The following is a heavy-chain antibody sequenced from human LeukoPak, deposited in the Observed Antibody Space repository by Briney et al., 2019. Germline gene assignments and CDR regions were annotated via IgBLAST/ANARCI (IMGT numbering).Heavy chain of an antibody. CDR2: INHSGST. V-gene: IGHV4-34*01. CDR1: GGSFSGYY. D-gene: IGHD6-25*01. Sequence: PSETLSLTCAVYGGSFSGYYWSWIRQPPGKGLEWIGEINHSGSTNYNPSLESRVTISVDTSKNQFSLKLSSVTAADTAVYYCARRSALLLDYWGQGTLVTVSS. CDR3: ARRSALLLDY. J-gene: IGHJ4*02.